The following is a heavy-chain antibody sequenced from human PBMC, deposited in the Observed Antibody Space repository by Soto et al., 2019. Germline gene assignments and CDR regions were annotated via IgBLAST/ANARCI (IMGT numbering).Heavy chain of an antibody. CDR1: GGTFSSYA. CDR2: IIPIFGTA. V-gene: IGHV1-69*01. Sequence: QVQLVQSGAEVKKPGSSVKVSCKASGGTFSSYALSWVRQAPGLGLEWMGGIIPIFGTAHYAQKFQGRVTITADESTSTAYMDLSILRSEDTAVYYCARDPFYKSSSSMDVWGQGTTVTVSS. CDR3: ARDPFYKSSSSMDV. J-gene: IGHJ6*02. D-gene: IGHD6-6*01.